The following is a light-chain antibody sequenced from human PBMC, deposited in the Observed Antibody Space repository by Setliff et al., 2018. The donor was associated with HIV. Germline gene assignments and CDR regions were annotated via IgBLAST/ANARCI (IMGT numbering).Light chain of an antibody. CDR3: CSYGGPSTFYV. Sequence: QSALTQPRSVSGSPGQSVTISCTTTSTDVGGYDSVSWYQQLPGKAPKLMIYDVNKRPSGIPDRFSGSKSGNTASLTTSGLQAADEADYYCCSYGGPSTFYVFGTGTKVTVL. CDR1: STDVGGYDS. CDR2: DVN. V-gene: IGLV2-11*01. J-gene: IGLJ1*01.